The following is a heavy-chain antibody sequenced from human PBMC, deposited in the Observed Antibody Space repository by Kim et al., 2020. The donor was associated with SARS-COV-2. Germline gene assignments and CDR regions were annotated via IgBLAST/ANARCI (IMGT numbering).Heavy chain of an antibody. J-gene: IGHJ3*02. CDR2: IYYSGST. Sequence: SETLSLTCTVSGGSISSSSYYWGWIRQPPGKGLEWIGSIYYSGSTYYNPSLKSRVTISVDTSKNQFSLKLSSVTAADTAVYYCAGFDYDFWSGYAFDIWGQGTMVTVSS. D-gene: IGHD3-3*01. V-gene: IGHV4-39*01. CDR1: GGSISSSSYY. CDR3: AGFDYDFWSGYAFDI.